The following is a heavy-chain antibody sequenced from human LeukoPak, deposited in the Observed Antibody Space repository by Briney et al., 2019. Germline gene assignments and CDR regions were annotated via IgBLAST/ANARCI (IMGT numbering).Heavy chain of an antibody. CDR3: ARGGDLAYFDY. CDR1: GGSFSGYY. Sequence: PSETLSLTCAVYGGSFSGYYWSWIRQPPGKGLEWIGYIYHSGSTYYNPSLKSRVTISVDRSKNQLSLKLSSVTAADTAVYYCARGGDLAYFDYWGQGTLVTVSS. D-gene: IGHD3-16*01. J-gene: IGHJ4*02. CDR2: IYHSGST. V-gene: IGHV4-34*01.